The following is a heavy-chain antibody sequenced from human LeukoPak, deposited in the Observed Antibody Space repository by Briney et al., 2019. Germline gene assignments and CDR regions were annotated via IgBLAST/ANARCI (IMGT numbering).Heavy chain of an antibody. CDR1: GASTRSGDYY. CDR3: ARDCSGGSCYGAFDI. V-gene: IGHV4-30-4*01. D-gene: IGHD2-15*01. J-gene: IGHJ3*02. CDR2: IYDSGST. Sequence: SETLSLTCTVSGASTRSGDYYWSWIRQPPGKGLEWIGYIYDSGSTYYNPSLKSRITISVDTSENRFSLKLSSVTATDTAVYYCARDCSGGSCYGAFDIWGQGTMVTVSS.